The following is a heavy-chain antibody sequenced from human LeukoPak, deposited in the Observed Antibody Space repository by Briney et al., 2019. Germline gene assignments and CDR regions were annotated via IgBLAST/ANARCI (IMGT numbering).Heavy chain of an antibody. CDR1: GVSISSDGYY. V-gene: IGHV4-39*01. CDR3: ARIGGSRVFGDY. Sequence: SETLSLTCTFSGVSISSDGYYWGWVRQPPGKGLEWIGTIYYSGTYYNPSLKSRVTVSVDTSKNQFSLNLSSVTAADTAMYYCARIGGSRVFGDYWGQGTLVTVSS. CDR2: IYYSGT. D-gene: IGHD2-15*01. J-gene: IGHJ4*02.